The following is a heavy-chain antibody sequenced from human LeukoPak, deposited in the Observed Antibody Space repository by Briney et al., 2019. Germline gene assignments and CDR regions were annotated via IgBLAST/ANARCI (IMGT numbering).Heavy chain of an antibody. D-gene: IGHD6-19*01. CDR2: ISISSSYR. CDR1: GFTFSSYS. Sequence: GGSLRLSCAASGFTFSSYSMNWVRQAPGKGLEWVSSISISSSYRYYADSVKGRFTISRDNAKNSLYLQMNSLRAEDTAVYYCARGGSGWYGFDYWGQGTLVTVSS. CDR3: ARGGSGWYGFDY. J-gene: IGHJ4*02. V-gene: IGHV3-21*01.